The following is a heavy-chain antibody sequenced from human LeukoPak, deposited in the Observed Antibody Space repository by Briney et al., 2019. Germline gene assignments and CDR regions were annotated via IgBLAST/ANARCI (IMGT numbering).Heavy chain of an antibody. CDR1: GVSTTGYH. D-gene: IGHD3-10*01. CDR2: IYYTGST. V-gene: IGHV4-59*08. Sequence: NPSETLSLTCTVSGVSTTGYHWNLVRQPPGKGLEWIGNIYYTGSTKYTASLQSRVTISVETSKNQFSLRLTSVTAADTAVYYCARLGETYYYASRNFYKASTGFDLWGQGTKVTVSS. CDR3: ARLGETYYYASRNFYKASTGFDL. J-gene: IGHJ3*01.